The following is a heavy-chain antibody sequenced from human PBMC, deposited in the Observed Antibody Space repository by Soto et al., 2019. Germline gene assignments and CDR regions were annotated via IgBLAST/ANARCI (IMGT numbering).Heavy chain of an antibody. V-gene: IGHV1-24*01. CDR2: FDPEDGET. CDR1: GYTLTELS. Sequence: ASVKVSCKVSGYTLTELSMHWVRQAPGKGLEWMGGFDPEDGETIYAQKFQGRVTMTEDTSTDTAYMELSSLRSEDTAVYYCATRYYYDSSVDAFDICHQGTMVTVSS. CDR3: ATRYYYDSSVDAFDI. J-gene: IGHJ3*02. D-gene: IGHD3-22*01.